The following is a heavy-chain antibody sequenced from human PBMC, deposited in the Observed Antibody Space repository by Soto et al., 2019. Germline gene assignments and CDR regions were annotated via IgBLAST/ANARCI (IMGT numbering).Heavy chain of an antibody. CDR2: ISGSGTDT. D-gene: IGHD6-19*01. V-gene: IGHV3-23*01. Sequence: GGSLRLSCTASGFTFSNYAMTWVRQAPGKGLEWVSGISGSGTDTYYADSAKGRLTISRDNPKNTLYLQMNSLTAEDTAVYYCARGGQWLFYWGQGTLVTVSS. CDR3: ARGGQWLFY. J-gene: IGHJ4*02. CDR1: GFTFSNYA.